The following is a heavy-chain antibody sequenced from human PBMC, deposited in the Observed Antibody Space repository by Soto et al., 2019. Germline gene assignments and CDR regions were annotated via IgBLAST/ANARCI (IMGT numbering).Heavy chain of an antibody. CDR1: GGSMSNNY. V-gene: IGHV4-59*01. Sequence: QVHLQESGPGLVKPSETLSLFCNVSGGSMSNNYWTWIRQAPGKGLEWIGYVFYTGSTNYNPSLKSRVSISVDTSKKYCSLRLTSVTAADTAVYYCARSLTVTRFDQWGQGTRVTVS. D-gene: IGHD4-17*01. CDR2: VFYTGST. J-gene: IGHJ4*02. CDR3: ARSLTVTRFDQ.